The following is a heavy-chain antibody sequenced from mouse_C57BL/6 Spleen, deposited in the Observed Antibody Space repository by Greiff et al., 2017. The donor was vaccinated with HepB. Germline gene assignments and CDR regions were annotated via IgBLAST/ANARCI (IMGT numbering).Heavy chain of an antibody. CDR3: TRDQGDDGYLWYFDV. CDR1: GFTFSSYA. V-gene: IGHV5-9-1*02. D-gene: IGHD2-3*01. CDR2: ISSGGDYI. J-gene: IGHJ1*03. Sequence: EVMLVESGEGLVKPGGSLKLSCAASGFTFSSYAMSWVRQTPEKRLEWVAYISSGGDYIYYADTVKGRFTISRDNARNTLYLQMSSLKSEDTAMYYCTRDQGDDGYLWYFDVWGTGTTVTVSS.